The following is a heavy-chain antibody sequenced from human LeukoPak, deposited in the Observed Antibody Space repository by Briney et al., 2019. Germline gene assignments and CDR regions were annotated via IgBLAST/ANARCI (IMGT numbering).Heavy chain of an antibody. CDR1: GGSISSSSYY. CDR3: ARGPNYRRIRIEYFDY. CDR2: IYYSGST. Sequence: SETLSLTCTVSGGSISSSSYYWGWIRQPPGKGLEWIGSIYYSGSTYYNPSLKSRVTISVDTSKNQFSLKLSSVTAADTAVYYCARGPNYRRIRIEYFDYWGQGTLVTVSS. J-gene: IGHJ4*02. V-gene: IGHV4-39*07. D-gene: IGHD1-1*01.